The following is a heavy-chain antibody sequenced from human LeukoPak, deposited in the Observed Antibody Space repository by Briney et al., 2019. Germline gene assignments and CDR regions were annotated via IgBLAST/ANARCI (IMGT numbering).Heavy chain of an antibody. D-gene: IGHD2-2*01. J-gene: IGHJ4*02. CDR3: ARDRSRFYY. CDR2: IKDDGNEK. Sequence: GSLRLSCAASGLTFSNYWMSWVRQAPGKGLEWVANIKDDGNEKYYVDSVKGRFTISRDNAKKSLYLQMNSLRAEDTAVYYCARDRSRFYYWGQGTPVTVST. CDR1: GLTFSNYW. V-gene: IGHV3-7*01.